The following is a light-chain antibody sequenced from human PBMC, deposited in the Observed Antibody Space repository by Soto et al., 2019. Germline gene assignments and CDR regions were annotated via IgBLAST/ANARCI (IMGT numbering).Light chain of an antibody. Sequence: QSALTQPPSVSGSPGQSVTISCTGTSSDVGNYNRVSWYQQPPGTAPKVIIYEVSNRPSGVPDRFSGSKSGNTASLTISGLQAEGAADYYCSSYTSSSTYVFGTGTKLTVL. J-gene: IGLJ1*01. CDR2: EVS. CDR3: SSYTSSSTYV. V-gene: IGLV2-18*02. CDR1: SSDVGNYNR.